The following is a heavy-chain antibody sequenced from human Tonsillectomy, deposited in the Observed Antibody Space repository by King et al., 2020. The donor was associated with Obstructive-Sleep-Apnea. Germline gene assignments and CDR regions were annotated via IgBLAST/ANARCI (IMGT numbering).Heavy chain of an antibody. CDR3: ARSPGCITIFGVVIIEGFDY. CDR2: IDWDDDK. CDR1: GFSLSTSGMC. D-gene: IGHD3-3*01. V-gene: IGHV2-70*01. J-gene: IGHJ4*02. Sequence: TLKESGPALVKPTQTLTLTCTFSGFSLSTSGMCVSWIRQPPGKALEWLALIDWDDDKYYSTSLKTRLTISKDTSKNQVVLTMTNMDPVDTATYYCARSPGCITIFGVVIIEGFDYWGQGTLVTVSS.